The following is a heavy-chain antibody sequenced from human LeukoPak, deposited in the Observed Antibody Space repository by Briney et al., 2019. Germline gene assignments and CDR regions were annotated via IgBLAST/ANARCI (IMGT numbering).Heavy chain of an antibody. Sequence: GGSLRLSCAASGFIFTSYSMNWVRQAPGKGLEWVSYISSSSSTIYYADSVKGRFTISRDNSKDTLYLQMNSLRAEDTAVYYCAKDVRMIRAPDYFDYWGQGTLVTVSS. CDR1: GFIFTSYS. V-gene: IGHV3-48*01. J-gene: IGHJ4*02. CDR2: ISSSSSTI. CDR3: AKDVRMIRAPDYFDY. D-gene: IGHD2/OR15-2a*01.